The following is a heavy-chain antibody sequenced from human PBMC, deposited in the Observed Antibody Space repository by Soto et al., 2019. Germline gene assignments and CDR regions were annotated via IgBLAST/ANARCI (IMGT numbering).Heavy chain of an antibody. J-gene: IGHJ6*02. V-gene: IGHV5-51*01. D-gene: IGHD2-15*01. Sequence: GESLKISCKGSGYSFTSYWIGWVRQMPGKGLEWMGIIYPGDSDTRYSPSFQGQVTISADKSISTAYLQWSSLKASGTAMYYCASCYSGPLNGMDVWGQGTTVTVSS. CDR3: ASCYSGPLNGMDV. CDR2: IYPGDSDT. CDR1: GYSFTSYW.